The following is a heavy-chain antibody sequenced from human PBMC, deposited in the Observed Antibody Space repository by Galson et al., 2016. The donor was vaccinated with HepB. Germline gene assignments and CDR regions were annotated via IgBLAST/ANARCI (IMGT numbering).Heavy chain of an antibody. CDR1: GGSITGGNYF. D-gene: IGHD1-26*01. V-gene: IGHV4-61*02. CDR3: ARDLGGTYLY. Sequence: TLSLTCSVSGGSITGGNYFWTWVRQPAGKGLEWIGRIYSNGNTNYNPSLKSRVTISIDTSNNEFSPNLRSVTAADTALYFCARDLGGTYLYWGQGILVSVSS. CDR2: IYSNGNT. J-gene: IGHJ4*02.